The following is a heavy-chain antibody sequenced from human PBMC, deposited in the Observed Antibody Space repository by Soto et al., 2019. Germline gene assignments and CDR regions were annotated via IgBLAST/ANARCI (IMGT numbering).Heavy chain of an antibody. CDR1: GGTFSSYA. CDR2: IIPIFGTA. Sequence: QVQLVQSGAEVKKPGSSVKVSCKASGGTFSSYAISWVRQAPGQGLEWMGGIIPIFGTANYAQKFQGRVTITADESTSTXYXXLSSLRSEDTAVYYCARGRYYYDSSGYYYPYYFDYWGQGTLVTVSS. D-gene: IGHD3-22*01. V-gene: IGHV1-69*12. CDR3: ARGRYYYDSSGYYYPYYFDY. J-gene: IGHJ4*02.